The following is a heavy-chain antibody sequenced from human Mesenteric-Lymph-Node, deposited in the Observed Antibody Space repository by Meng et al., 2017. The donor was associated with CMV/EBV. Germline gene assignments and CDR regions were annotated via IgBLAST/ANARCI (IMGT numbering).Heavy chain of an antibody. CDR3: ARDYSSSWSNWFNP. V-gene: IGHV3-30*02. CDR1: GFTFNNYD. Sequence: GESLKISCAASGFTFNNYDMIWVRQAPGKGLEWLAFIRYHGSENRYADSVKGRFSISRDNSKNTLYLQMNSLRAEDTAVYYCARDYSSSWSNWFNPWGQGTLVTVSS. J-gene: IGHJ5*02. CDR2: IRYHGSEN. D-gene: IGHD6-13*01.